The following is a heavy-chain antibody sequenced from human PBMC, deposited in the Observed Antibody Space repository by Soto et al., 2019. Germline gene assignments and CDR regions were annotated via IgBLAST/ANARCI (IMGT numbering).Heavy chain of an antibody. CDR2: ISAYDGKT. D-gene: IGHD1-26*01. CDR3: ADSGFKMWGHFDS. Sequence: GASVKVSCKISGYTFNTYGINWVRHAPGQGLELMGWISAYDGKTTYAEKFQGRVTMTTDTSTSTAYMELRSLRSDDKAIYYCADSGFKMWGHFDSCGQGTLVTV. CDR1: GYTFNTYG. V-gene: IGHV1-18*01. J-gene: IGHJ4*02.